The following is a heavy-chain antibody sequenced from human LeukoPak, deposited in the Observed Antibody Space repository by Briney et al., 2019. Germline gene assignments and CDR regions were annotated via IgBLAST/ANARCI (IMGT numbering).Heavy chain of an antibody. CDR2: ISAYNGNT. V-gene: IGHV1-18*01. J-gene: IGHJ4*02. D-gene: IGHD3-10*01. Sequence: GASVKVSCKASGYTFTSYGISWVRQAPGQGLEWMGWISAYNGNTNYAQKLQGRVTMTTDTSTSTAYKELSRLRSDDTAVYYCARDWAHGSGSYSSLFDYWGQGTLVTVPS. CDR1: GYTFTSYG. CDR3: ARDWAHGSGSYSSLFDY.